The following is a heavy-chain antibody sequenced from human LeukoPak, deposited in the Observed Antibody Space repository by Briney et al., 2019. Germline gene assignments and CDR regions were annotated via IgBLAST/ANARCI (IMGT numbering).Heavy chain of an antibody. V-gene: IGHV3-21*01. CDR1: GFTFSSYS. D-gene: IGHD6-6*01. Sequence: PGGSLRLSCAASGFTFSSYSMNWVCQAPGKGLEWVSSISSSSSYIYYADSVKGRFTISRDNAKNSLYLQMNSLRAEDTAVYYCARAGPSGAARIDYWGQGTLVTVSS. CDR3: ARAGPSGAARIDY. J-gene: IGHJ4*02. CDR2: ISSSSSYI.